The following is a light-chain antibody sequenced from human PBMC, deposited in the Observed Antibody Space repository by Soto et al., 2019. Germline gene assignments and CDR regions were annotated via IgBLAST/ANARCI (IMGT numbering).Light chain of an antibody. J-gene: IGLJ1*01. CDR2: DAT. Sequence: QSVLTQPRSVSGSPGQSVTISCTGTSSDVGGYSYVSWYQQHPGKAPKLMIYDATQRPSGVPDRFSGSKSGNTASLTISGLQAEDEADYYCCSYTSSTPFYVFGTGTRSPS. V-gene: IGLV2-11*01. CDR3: CSYTSSTPFYV. CDR1: SSDVGGYSY.